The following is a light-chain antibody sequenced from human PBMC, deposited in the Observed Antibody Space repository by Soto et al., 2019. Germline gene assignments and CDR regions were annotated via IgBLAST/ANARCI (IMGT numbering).Light chain of an antibody. CDR1: QSVSSY. Sequence: SPATLSVSPGERATLSCRASQSVSSYLAWYQQKPGQAPRLLIYDASNRATGIPARFSGSGSGTDFTLTISSLEPEDFAVYYCQQRSNWPQITFGQGTRLEIK. CDR2: DAS. V-gene: IGKV3-11*01. J-gene: IGKJ5*01. CDR3: QQRSNWPQIT.